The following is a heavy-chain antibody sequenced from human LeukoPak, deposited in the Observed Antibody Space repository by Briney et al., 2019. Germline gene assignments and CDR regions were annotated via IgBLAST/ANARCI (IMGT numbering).Heavy chain of an antibody. CDR3: AGDRVLQRKATITDDY. CDR1: GGTFSSYA. Sequence: SVKVSCKASGGTFSSYAISWVRQAPGQGLEWMGRIIPILGIANYAQKFQGRVTITADKSTSTAYMELSSLRSEDTAVYYCAGDRVLQRKATITDDYWGQGTLVTVSS. V-gene: IGHV1-69*04. CDR2: IIPILGIA. D-gene: IGHD5-12*01. J-gene: IGHJ4*02.